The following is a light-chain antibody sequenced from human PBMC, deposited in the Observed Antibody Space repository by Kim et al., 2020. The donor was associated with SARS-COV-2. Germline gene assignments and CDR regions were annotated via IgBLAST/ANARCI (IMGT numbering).Light chain of an antibody. CDR2: QDD. CDR1: KLGDKR. V-gene: IGLV3-1*01. Sequence: LAPGRTASITCRGDKLGDKRACWYQQQPGRSPVLVIYQDDKRPSGIPERFSASNSGSTATLTISGTQTMDDADYYCQAWDNGTAVFGTGTKVTVL. CDR3: QAWDNGTAV. J-gene: IGLJ1*01.